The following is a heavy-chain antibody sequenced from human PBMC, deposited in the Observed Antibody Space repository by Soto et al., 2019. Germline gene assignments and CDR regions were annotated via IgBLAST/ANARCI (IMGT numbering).Heavy chain of an antibody. CDR3: ASGHPGAYYDILTGSRDDY. D-gene: IGHD3-9*01. CDR2: IYSGGST. Sequence: GGSLRLSCAASGFSVSSNYMSWVRQAPGKGLEWVSVIYSGGSTYYADSVKGRFTISRDNSKNTLYLQMNSLRAEDTAVYYCASGHPGAYYDILTGSRDDYWGQGTLVTVSS. J-gene: IGHJ4*02. V-gene: IGHV3-66*01. CDR1: GFSVSSNY.